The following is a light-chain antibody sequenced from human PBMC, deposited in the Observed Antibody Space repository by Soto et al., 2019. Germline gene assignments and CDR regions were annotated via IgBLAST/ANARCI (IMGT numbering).Light chain of an antibody. V-gene: IGKV1-6*01. CDR2: AAS. CDR1: QGIRSA. J-gene: IGKJ1*01. Sequence: AIQVTQSPSSLSASLGDRVTITCRTSQGIRSALGWYQQKPGKVPKLLIYAASTLQSGVPSRFSGSGSGRDFTLTISSLQSEDFAVYYCQQYNNWWTFGQGTKVDIK. CDR3: QQYNNWWT.